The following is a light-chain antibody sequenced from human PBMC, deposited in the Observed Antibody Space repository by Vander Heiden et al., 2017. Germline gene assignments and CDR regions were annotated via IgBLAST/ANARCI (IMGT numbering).Light chain of an antibody. J-gene: IGLJ2*01. CDR3: NSRDSSGNHVV. V-gene: IGLV3-19*01. Sequence: SSELTQDLAVSVALGQTVSIPCGGDSLRSYYAIWYQQKPGQAPVLVIYGKNSRPSGIPDRFSGSSSGNTASLTITGAQAEDEADYYCNSRDSSGNHVVFGGGTKLTVL. CDR1: SLRSYY. CDR2: GKN.